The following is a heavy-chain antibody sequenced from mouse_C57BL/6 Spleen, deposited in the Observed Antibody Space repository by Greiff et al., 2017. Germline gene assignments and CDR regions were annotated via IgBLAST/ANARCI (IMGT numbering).Heavy chain of an antibody. CDR2: IYPGDGGT. J-gene: IGHJ2*01. D-gene: IGHD1-1*01. Sequence: QVQLQQSGPELVKPGASVKISCKASGYAFSSYWMTWVKQRPGKGLEWIGQIYPGDGGTNYNGKFKGKATLTADTSSSTAYMQLSSLTSDDSSVFFCARYGSSSYYGDYWGQGTTLTVSS. V-gene: IGHV1-80*01. CDR1: GYAFSSYW. CDR3: ARYGSSSYYGDY.